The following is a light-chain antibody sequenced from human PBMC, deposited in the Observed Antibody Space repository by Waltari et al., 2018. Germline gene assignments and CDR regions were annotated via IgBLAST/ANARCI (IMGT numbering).Light chain of an antibody. CDR1: NIGGKN. V-gene: IGLV3-9*01. Sequence: SYDLTQPLSVSVALGQTARITCGGNNIGGKNVHWYQQKPGQAPLLVIYRDKNRPSRSPWRFSGSNSENTATLTITGAQGADEADYYCQVWDSSTAVFGGGTQLTVL. CDR3: QVWDSSTAV. J-gene: IGLJ7*01. CDR2: RDK.